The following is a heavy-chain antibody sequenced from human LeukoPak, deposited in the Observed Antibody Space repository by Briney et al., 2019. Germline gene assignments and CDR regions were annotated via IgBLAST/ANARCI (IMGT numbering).Heavy chain of an antibody. CDR1: GFTFSSYW. J-gene: IGHJ3*02. D-gene: IGHD3-16*01. Sequence: GGSLRLSCAASGFTFSSYWMSWVRQAPGKGLEWVANIKQDGSEKYYVDSVKGRFTISRDNAKNSLYLQMNSLRAEDTAVYYCARENYDYVRGSYPYGSNAFDIWGQGTMVTVSS. V-gene: IGHV3-7*03. CDR2: IKQDGSEK. CDR3: ARENYDYVRGSYPYGSNAFDI.